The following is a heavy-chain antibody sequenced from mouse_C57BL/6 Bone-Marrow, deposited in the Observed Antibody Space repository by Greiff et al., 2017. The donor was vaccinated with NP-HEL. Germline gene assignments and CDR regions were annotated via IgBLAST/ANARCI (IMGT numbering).Heavy chain of an antibody. J-gene: IGHJ3*01. Sequence: QVQLQQSGAELVKPGASVKLSCKASGYTFTSYWMHWVKQRPGQGLEWIGMIHPNSGSTNYNEKFKSKATLTVDKSSSTAYMQLSSLTSEDSAVYYCASPFTTVVATRAYWGQGTLVTVSA. CDR1: GYTFTSYW. CDR2: IHPNSGST. D-gene: IGHD1-1*01. CDR3: ASPFTTVVATRAY. V-gene: IGHV1-64*01.